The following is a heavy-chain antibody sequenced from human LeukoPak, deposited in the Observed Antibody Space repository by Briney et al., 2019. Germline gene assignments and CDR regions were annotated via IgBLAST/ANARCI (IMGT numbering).Heavy chain of an antibody. Sequence: QAGGSLRLSCAASGFTFDDYAMHWVRQAPGKGLEWVSGIDWNSDTIGYADSVKGRFTISRDNAKNSLYLQMNSLRAEDMALYYCAKDGYSNGYGAFDIWGQGTMVTVSS. J-gene: IGHJ3*02. CDR2: IDWNSDTI. CDR1: GFTFDDYA. V-gene: IGHV3-9*03. D-gene: IGHD5-18*01. CDR3: AKDGYSNGYGAFDI.